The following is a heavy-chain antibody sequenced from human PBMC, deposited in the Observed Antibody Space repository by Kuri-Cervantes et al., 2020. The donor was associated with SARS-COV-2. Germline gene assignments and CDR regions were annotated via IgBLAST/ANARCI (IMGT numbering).Heavy chain of an antibody. J-gene: IGHJ4*02. V-gene: IGHV4-39*07. CDR3: ARGSIFSDTGGWYFDY. Sequence: SETLSLTCTVSGGSISSTNHYWDWIRQPPGKGLEWIGSIYYSGTTYYNPSLKSRVTISVDTSKNQFSLKLSSVTAADTAVYYCARGSIFSDTGGWYFDYWGQGTLVTVSS. CDR1: GGSISSTNHY. CDR2: IYYSGTT. D-gene: IGHD3-10*01.